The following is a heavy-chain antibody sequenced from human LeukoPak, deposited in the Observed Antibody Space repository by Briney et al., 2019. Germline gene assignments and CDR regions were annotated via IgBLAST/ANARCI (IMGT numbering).Heavy chain of an antibody. Sequence: SETLSLTCIVSGGSISRSHWNRIRQPPGKGLEWIGYIYHTGSTDYNPSLMSRVTISIDVSKNQFSLKLNSVTAAGTAVYYCVRVGSYYFDSWGQGTLVTVSS. CDR2: IYHTGST. D-gene: IGHD2-15*01. CDR3: VRVGSYYFDS. V-gene: IGHV4-59*01. CDR1: GGSISRSH. J-gene: IGHJ4*02.